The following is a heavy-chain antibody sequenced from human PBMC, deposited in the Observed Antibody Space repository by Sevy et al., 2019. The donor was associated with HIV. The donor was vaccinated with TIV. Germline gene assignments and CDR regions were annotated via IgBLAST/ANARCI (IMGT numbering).Heavy chain of an antibody. CDR3: ARGQYSYGYWREVDY. D-gene: IGHD5-18*01. CDR1: GGSISSFY. Sequence: SETLSLTCTVSGGSISSFYWSWIRQPPGKGLEWIGYIYYSGNTNYSPSLKSRVTISLDTSNNQFSLNLSAVTAADTAVYYCARGQYSYGYWREVDYWGQGTLVTVSS. V-gene: IGHV4-59*01. CDR2: IYYSGNT. J-gene: IGHJ4*02.